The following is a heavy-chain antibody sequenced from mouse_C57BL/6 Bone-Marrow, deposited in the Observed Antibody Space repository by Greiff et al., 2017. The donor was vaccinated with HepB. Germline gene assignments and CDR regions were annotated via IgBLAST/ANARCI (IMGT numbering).Heavy chain of an antibody. V-gene: IGHV1-61*01. D-gene: IGHD2-4*01. CDR2: IYPSDSET. CDR1: GYTFTSYW. CDR3: ARRGIYYDYVYFDY. Sequence: QVQLQQPGAELVRPGSSVKLSCKASGYTFTSYWMDWVKQRPGQGLEWIGNIYPSDSETHFNQKFKDKATLTVDKSSSTAYMQLSSLTSEDSAVYYCARRGIYYDYVYFDYWGQGTTLTVSS. J-gene: IGHJ2*01.